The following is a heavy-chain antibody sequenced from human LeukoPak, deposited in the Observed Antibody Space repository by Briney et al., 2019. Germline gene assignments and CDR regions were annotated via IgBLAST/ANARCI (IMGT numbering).Heavy chain of an antibody. Sequence: SGTLSLTCTVSGDSVSSTHWWSWVRQPPGKGLEWIGEIYRSGSTNYNPSLKSRVTISVDTSKNQFSLKLSSVTAADTAVYYCARRFSAFDIVVVAAARHYYGMDVWGKGTTVTVSS. J-gene: IGHJ6*04. CDR1: GDSVSSTHW. V-gene: IGHV4-4*02. CDR2: IYRSGST. CDR3: ARRFSAFDIVVVAAARHYYGMDV. D-gene: IGHD2-2*01.